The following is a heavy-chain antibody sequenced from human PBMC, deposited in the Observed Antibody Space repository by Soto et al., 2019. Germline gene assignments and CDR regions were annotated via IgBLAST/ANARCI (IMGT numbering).Heavy chain of an antibody. V-gene: IGHV3-33*01. CDR3: ARDSDYGDYSIAY. D-gene: IGHD4-17*01. J-gene: IGHJ4*02. Sequence: QVQLVESGGGVVQPGRSLRLSCAASGFTFSSYGMHWVRQAPGKGLEWVAVIWYDGSNKYYADSVKGRFTISRDNPKNTLYLQMNSLRAEDTAVYYCARDSDYGDYSIAYWGQGTRVTVSS. CDR2: IWYDGSNK. CDR1: GFTFSSYG.